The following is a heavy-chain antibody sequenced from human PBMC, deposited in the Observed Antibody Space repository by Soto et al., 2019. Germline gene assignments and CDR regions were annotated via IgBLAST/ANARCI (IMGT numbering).Heavy chain of an antibody. CDR1: GFTFSAYW. CDR2: ISDDGSTA. V-gene: IGHV3-74*01. J-gene: IGHJ4*02. D-gene: IGHD1-1*01. Sequence: GGSLRLSCAVSGFTFSAYWMHWVRQVPGRGLTWVSRISDDGSTATYADSVKGRFIISRDNAKNSLYLEMNTLRADDSGLYYCARGPRVSSTGTGAHWGRGTLVTVSS. CDR3: ARGPRVSSTGTGAH.